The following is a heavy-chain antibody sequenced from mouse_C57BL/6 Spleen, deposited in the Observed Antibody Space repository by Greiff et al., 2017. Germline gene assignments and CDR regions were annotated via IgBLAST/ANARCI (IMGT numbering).Heavy chain of an antibody. CDR2: INPSSGYT. Sequence: VQLQQSGAELARPGASVKMSCKASGYTFTSYTMHWVKQRPGQGLEWIGYINPSSGYTKYNQKFKDKATLTADKSSSTAYMQLSSLTSEDSAVYYCAREGVAPSDYWGQGTTLTVSS. D-gene: IGHD1-1*01. J-gene: IGHJ2*01. CDR1: GYTFTSYT. CDR3: AREGVAPSDY. V-gene: IGHV1-4*01.